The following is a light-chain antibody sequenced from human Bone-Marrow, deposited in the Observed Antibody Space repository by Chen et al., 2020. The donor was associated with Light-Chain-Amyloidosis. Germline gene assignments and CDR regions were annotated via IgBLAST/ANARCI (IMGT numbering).Light chain of an antibody. CDR1: PTISSNY. J-gene: IGKJ4*01. V-gene: IGKV3-20*01. Sequence: EIVLTQSPGTLSLSPGEGANLSCRSSPTISSNYLTWYQQKFGQAPRLLIYGSSSRATGIPNRVTDSGYGTDFSLTSVRLEPEGFGMYYCQQYGTSPHTFGGGTKVEIK. CDR2: GSS. CDR3: QQYGTSPHT.